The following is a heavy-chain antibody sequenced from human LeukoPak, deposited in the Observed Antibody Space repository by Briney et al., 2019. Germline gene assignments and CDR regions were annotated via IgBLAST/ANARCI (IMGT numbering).Heavy chain of an antibody. Sequence: SETLSLTCSVSGGSISSYYWSWIRQPPGEGRVWIGYIYYSGSTNYNPSLKSRVTISVDTSKNQFSLKLSSVTAADTAVYYCAGWPVTLDLRMDVWGQGTTVTVSS. D-gene: IGHD4-17*01. CDR3: AGWPVTLDLRMDV. CDR1: GGSISSYY. J-gene: IGHJ6*02. V-gene: IGHV4-59*01. CDR2: IYYSGST.